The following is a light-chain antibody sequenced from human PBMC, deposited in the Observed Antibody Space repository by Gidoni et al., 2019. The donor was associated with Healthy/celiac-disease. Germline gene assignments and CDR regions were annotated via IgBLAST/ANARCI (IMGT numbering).Light chain of an antibody. CDR2: LGS. J-gene: IGKJ5*01. CDR3: MRSLQTPRT. CDR1: QSLLHSNGYNY. V-gene: IGKV2-28*01. Sequence: DSVMTQYPLSLPVTPGEQASISCRSSQSLLHSNGYNYLDWYLQKPGQSPQLLIYLGSNRASGVPDRFSGSCSGTDFTLKISRVAADDVGVYYCMRSLQTPRTFGQGTRLEIK.